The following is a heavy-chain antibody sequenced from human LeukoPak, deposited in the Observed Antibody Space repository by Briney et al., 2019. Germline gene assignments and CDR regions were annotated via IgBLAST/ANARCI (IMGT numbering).Heavy chain of an antibody. CDR1: GYTFTSYG. Sequence: ASVKVSCKASGYTFTSYGINWVRQAPGQGLEWMGWISAYNSNTHYAQKLQGRVTMTTDTSTSTAYMEERSLRSDDTAVYYCARDLGDGYYFDYWGQGTLVTVSS. V-gene: IGHV1-18*01. J-gene: IGHJ4*02. CDR3: ARDLGDGYYFDY. D-gene: IGHD5-24*01. CDR2: ISAYNSNT.